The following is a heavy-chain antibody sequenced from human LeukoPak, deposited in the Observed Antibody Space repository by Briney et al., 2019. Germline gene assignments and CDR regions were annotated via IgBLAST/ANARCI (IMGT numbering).Heavy chain of an antibody. V-gene: IGHV3-66*01. D-gene: IGHD3-10*01. CDR2: IYSGGST. J-gene: IGHJ4*02. Sequence: GGSLRLSCAASGFTVSSNYMSWVRQAPGKGLEWVSVIYSGGSTYYADSVKGRFTISRDNSKNTLYLQMNSLRAEDTAVYYCARGGYGSGSYYLFWGQGTLVTVSS. CDR3: ARGGYGSGSYYLF. CDR1: GFTVSSNY.